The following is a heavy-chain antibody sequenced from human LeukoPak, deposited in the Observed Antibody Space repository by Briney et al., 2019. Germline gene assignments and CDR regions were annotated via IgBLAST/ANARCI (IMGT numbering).Heavy chain of an antibody. CDR1: GFTFSSYW. CDR3: ARGGTSGGAPDYYYYMDV. CDR2: INSDGSIT. J-gene: IGHJ6*03. D-gene: IGHD6-19*01. Sequence: GGSLRLSCAASGFTFSSYWMHWVRQTPGKGLVWVSRINSDGSITTYADSVRGRFTISRDNAKNTLYVQMNSLRAEDTGVYYCARGGTSGGAPDYYYYMDVWGKGTTVTVSS. V-gene: IGHV3-74*03.